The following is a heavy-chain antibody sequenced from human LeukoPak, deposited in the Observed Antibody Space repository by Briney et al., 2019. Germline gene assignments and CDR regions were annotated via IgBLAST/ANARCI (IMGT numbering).Heavy chain of an antibody. CDR1: GFTFSSYA. J-gene: IGHJ6*02. CDR2: ISYDGSNK. V-gene: IGHV3-30-3*01. D-gene: IGHD3-10*01. CDR3: ARARPLWFGEPYYYYYGMDV. Sequence: GGSLRLSCAASGFTFSSYAMHWVRQAPGKGLEWVAVISYDGSNKYYADSVKGRFTISRDNSKNTLYLQMNSLRAEDTAVYYCARARPLWFGEPYYYYYGMDVWGQGTTVTVSS.